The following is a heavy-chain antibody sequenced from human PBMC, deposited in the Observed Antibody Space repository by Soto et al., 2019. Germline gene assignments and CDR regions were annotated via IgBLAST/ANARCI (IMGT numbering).Heavy chain of an antibody. V-gene: IGHV4-59*01. CDR2: IYYSGST. D-gene: IGHD2-15*01. CDR1: GGSISSYY. J-gene: IGHJ4*02. CDR3: ARGSGLLPYFDY. Sequence: QVQLQESGPGLVKPSETLSLTCTVSGGSISSYYWRWIRQPPGKGLEWIGYIYYSGSTNYNPSLKSRVTISVDTSKNQFSLKLSSVTAADTAVYYCARGSGLLPYFDYWGQGTLVTVSS.